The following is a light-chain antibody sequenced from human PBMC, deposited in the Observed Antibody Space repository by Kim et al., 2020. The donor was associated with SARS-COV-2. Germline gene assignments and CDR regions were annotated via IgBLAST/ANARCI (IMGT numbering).Light chain of an antibody. CDR2: EVS. Sequence: GQSVTISCTGTSSDVGGYKYVSWYQQHPGKAPKLMTYEVSKRPSGVPDRSSGSKSGNTASLTISGLQADDEADYYCCSYAGSYTWVFGGGTQLTVL. J-gene: IGLJ3*02. CDR1: SSDVGGYKY. CDR3: CSYAGSYTWV. V-gene: IGLV2-11*01.